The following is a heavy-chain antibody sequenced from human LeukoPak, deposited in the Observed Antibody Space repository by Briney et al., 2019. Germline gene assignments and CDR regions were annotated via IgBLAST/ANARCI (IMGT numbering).Heavy chain of an antibody. V-gene: IGHV4-34*01. CDR1: GGSFSGYY. CDR2: INHSGST. CDR3: ARAHSSGYFPFDY. Sequence: PSETLSLTCAVYGGSFSGYYWSWIRQPPGKGLEWIGEINHSGSTNYNPSLKSRVTISVDTSKNQFSLKLSSVTAADTAVYYCARAHSSGYFPFDYWGQGTLVTVSS. J-gene: IGHJ4*02. D-gene: IGHD3-22*01.